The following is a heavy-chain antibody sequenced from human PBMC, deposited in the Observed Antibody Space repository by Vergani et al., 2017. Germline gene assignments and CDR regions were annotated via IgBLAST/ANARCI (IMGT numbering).Heavy chain of an antibody. CDR3: AGQYYDFCSGLD. D-gene: IGHD3-3*01. J-gene: IGHJ1*01. CDR2: ISSGGYT. Sequence: QLVESGGNLVQTGGSLRLSCAVSGFTVSSHYMSWVRQAPGKGLEWVSVISSGGYTYYADSVKGRFTISRDDSKTSLYLQMNSLRAEDTAVYXCAGQYYDFCSGLDWGQETLVTVSS. CDR1: GFTVSSHY. V-gene: IGHV3-66*04.